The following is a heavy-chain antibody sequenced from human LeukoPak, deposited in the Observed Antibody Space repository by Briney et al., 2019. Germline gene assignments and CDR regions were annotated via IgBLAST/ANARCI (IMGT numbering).Heavy chain of an antibody. Sequence: ASVKVSCKASGYIFTNNGIIWVRQAPGQGLEWMGWISAYNGNTNYAQKLQGRVTMTTDTSTSTAYLELRSLRSDDTAVYYCARGPELEPWGQGTLVTVSS. CDR2: ISAYNGNT. V-gene: IGHV1-18*01. D-gene: IGHD1-1*01. CDR1: GYIFTNNG. J-gene: IGHJ4*02. CDR3: ARGPELEP.